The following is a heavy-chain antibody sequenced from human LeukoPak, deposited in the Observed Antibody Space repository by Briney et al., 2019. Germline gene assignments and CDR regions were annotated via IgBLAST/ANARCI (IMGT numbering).Heavy chain of an antibody. D-gene: IGHD3-3*01. Sequence: GGSLRLSCAASGFTFSSYWMSWVRQAPGKGLEWVANIKQDGSEKYYVDSVKGRFTISRDNAKNSLYLQMNSLRAEDTAVYYCAREWDFWSGLGAFDIWGQGTMVTVSS. J-gene: IGHJ3*02. V-gene: IGHV3-7*01. CDR2: IKQDGSEK. CDR3: AREWDFWSGLGAFDI. CDR1: GFTFSSYW.